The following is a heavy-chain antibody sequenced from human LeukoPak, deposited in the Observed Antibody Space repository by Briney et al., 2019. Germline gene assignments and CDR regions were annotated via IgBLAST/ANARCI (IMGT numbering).Heavy chain of an antibody. CDR3: AIAGYSGYNSKFEY. Sequence: PGGSLGLPCAASGFTFSSYAMSWVRQAPGRGLEWVSGISGSGSSTNYADSVKGRFTISRDTSKNTLYLQLNRLRAEDTAVYFCAIAGYSGYNSKFEYWGQGTLVIVSS. CDR1: GFTFSSYA. D-gene: IGHD5-12*01. CDR2: ISGSGSST. J-gene: IGHJ4*02. V-gene: IGHV3-23*01.